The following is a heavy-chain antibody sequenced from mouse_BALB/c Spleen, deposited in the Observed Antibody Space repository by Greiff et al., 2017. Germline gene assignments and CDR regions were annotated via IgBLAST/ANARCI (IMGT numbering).Heavy chain of an antibody. CDR3: ARESGYSYAMDY. CDR1: GFTFSSYA. CDR2: ISSGGSYT. D-gene: IGHD2-3*01. V-gene: IGHV5-9-4*01. J-gene: IGHJ4*01. Sequence: EVQGVESGGGLVKPGGSLKLSCAASGFTFSSYAMSWVRQSPEKRLEWVAEISSGGSYTYYPDTVTGRFTISRDNAKNTLYLEMSSLRSEDTAMYYCARESGYSYAMDYWGQGTSVTVSS.